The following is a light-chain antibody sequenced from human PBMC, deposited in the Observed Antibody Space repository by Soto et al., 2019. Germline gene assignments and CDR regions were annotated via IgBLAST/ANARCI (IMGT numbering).Light chain of an antibody. CDR3: QQSYSTTWT. V-gene: IGKV1-39*01. J-gene: IGKJ1*01. CDR2: AAS. CDR1: ESLLHSNGNNY. Sequence: MTQSPLSLPVTPGAAASISCRSNESLLHSNGNNYLDWYLQKPGKAPKLMIYAASSLQSGVPSRFSGSGSETDCTLTISSLQPEDFATYSCQQSYSTTWTFGQGTKVDIK.